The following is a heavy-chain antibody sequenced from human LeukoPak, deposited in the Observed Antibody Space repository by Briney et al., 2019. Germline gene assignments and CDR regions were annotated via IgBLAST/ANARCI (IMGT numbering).Heavy chain of an antibody. CDR1: GGTFSSYA. CDR2: IIPIFGTA. J-gene: IGHJ4*02. D-gene: IGHD4-23*01. CDR3: ARGGHDYGGNSGVDY. Sequence: GASVKVSCKASGGTFSSYAISWVRQAPGQGLEWMGGIIPIFGTANYAQKFQGRVTITADKSTSTAYMELSSLRSEDTAVYYCARGGHDYGGNSGVDYWGQGTLVTVSS. V-gene: IGHV1-69*06.